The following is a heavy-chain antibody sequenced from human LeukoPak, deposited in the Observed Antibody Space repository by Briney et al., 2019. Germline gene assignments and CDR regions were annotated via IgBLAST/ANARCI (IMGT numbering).Heavy chain of an antibody. J-gene: IGHJ4*02. CDR2: IIPIFGTA. CDR1: GGTFSSYA. V-gene: IGHV1-69*13. D-gene: IGHD2-2*01. Sequence: GASVKVSCKASGGTFSSYAISWVRQAPGQGLEWMGGIIPIFGTANYAQKFQGRVTITADESTSTAYMELSSLRSEDTAVYYCASPGFKCSSTSCLLDYGGRGPLVPVSS. CDR3: ASPGFKCSSTSCLLDY.